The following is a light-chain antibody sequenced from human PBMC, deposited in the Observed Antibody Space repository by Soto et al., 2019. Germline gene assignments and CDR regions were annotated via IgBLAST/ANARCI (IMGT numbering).Light chain of an antibody. J-gene: IGKJ3*01. Sequence: DIVMTQSPDSLAVSLGERATINCKSSQSVLYSSNNKNYLAWYQQKPGQPPKLFIYWASTREPGVPDRLSGSGSWTDFTVTISSLQAEDVAVYYCQQYYSTPLTFGPGTKVDIK. CDR3: QQYYSTPLT. CDR2: WAS. V-gene: IGKV4-1*01. CDR1: QSVLYSSNNKNY.